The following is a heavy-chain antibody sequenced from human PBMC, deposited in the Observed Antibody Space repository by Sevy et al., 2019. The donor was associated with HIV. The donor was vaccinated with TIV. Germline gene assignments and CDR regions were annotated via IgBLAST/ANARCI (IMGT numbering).Heavy chain of an antibody. CDR2: IYTSGRT. Sequence: SETLSLTCTVSGDSISSGNHWWSWIRQPAGKGLEWIGRIYTSGRTIYNPVLRSRVTMSVDTSTNQFFLNLNSVTAADTAVYYCARDGIRRDYYHGMDVWGQGTTATVSS. D-gene: IGHD1-26*01. CDR3: ARDGIRRDYYHGMDV. J-gene: IGHJ6*02. CDR1: GDSISSGNHW. V-gene: IGHV4-61*02.